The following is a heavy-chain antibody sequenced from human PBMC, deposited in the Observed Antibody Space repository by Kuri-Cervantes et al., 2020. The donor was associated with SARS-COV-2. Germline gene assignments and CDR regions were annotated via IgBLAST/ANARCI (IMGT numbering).Heavy chain of an antibody. J-gene: IGHJ4*02. CDR3: ARDVGYGGTSELDITYFDY. V-gene: IGHV1-69*13. D-gene: IGHD4-23*01. CDR2: IIPFFGTT. Sequence: SVKVSCKASGYTFTGYYMHWVRQAPGQGLEWMGGIIPFFGTTNYAQKFEGRVTITADESTSTAYMEMSSLRFEDTAVYFCARDVGYGGTSELDITYFDYWGRGTLVTVSS. CDR1: GYTFTGYY.